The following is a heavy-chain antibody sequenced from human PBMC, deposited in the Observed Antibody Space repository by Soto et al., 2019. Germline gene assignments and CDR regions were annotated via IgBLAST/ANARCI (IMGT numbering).Heavy chain of an antibody. J-gene: IGHJ6*02. D-gene: IGHD2-21*01. CDR2: FSGTGGST. Sequence: VQLLESGGNLVQPGGSLRLSCAASGFTFSSYAMSWVRQAPGKGLEWVSAFSGTGGSTYYADSVKGRFTISRDNSKNTLYLQMNSLRAEDTAVYYCAKGITDSYYYGMDVWGQGTTVTVSS. CDR3: AKGITDSYYYGMDV. CDR1: GFTFSSYA. V-gene: IGHV3-23*01.